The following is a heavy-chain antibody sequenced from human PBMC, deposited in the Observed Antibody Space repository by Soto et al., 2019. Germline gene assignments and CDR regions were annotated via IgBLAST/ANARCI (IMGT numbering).Heavy chain of an antibody. CDR3: ARVSAAGTYFDY. D-gene: IGHD6-13*01. V-gene: IGHV4-4*02. CDR2: IYHSGST. J-gene: IGHJ4*02. CDR1: GGSISSSNW. Sequence: SETLFLTCAVSGGSISSSNWWRCVRQPPGKGLEWIGEIYHSGSTNYNPSLKSRVTISVDKSKNQFSLKLSSVTAADTAVYYCARVSAAGTYFDYCGQGTLITVSS.